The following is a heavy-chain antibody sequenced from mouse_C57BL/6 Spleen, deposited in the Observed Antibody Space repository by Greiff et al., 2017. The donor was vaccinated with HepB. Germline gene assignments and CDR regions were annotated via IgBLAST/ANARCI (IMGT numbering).Heavy chain of an antibody. Sequence: EVQVVESGGGLVQPKGSLKLSCAASGFTFNTYAMHWVRQAPGKGLEWVARIRSKSSNYATYYADSVKDRFTISRDDSQSMLYLQMNNLKTEDTAMYYCVRDLTSPNYYGSSYTYFDVWGTGTTVTVSS. J-gene: IGHJ1*03. CDR2: IRSKSSNYAT. D-gene: IGHD1-1*01. CDR1: GFTFNTYA. CDR3: VRDLTSPNYYGSSYTYFDV. V-gene: IGHV10-3*01.